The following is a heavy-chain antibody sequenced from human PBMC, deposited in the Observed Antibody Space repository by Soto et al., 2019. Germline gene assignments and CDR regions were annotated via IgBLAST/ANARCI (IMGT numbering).Heavy chain of an antibody. CDR3: ARGSRSLYYYDTSASNYFGP. Sequence: SETLSITCAVFNGSLSGHYWSWIHQPPGKGPEWIGESNHGGSTNYNPSLRSRLTISVDTSKNQFSLRLRSVTAADTAVYYCARGSRSLYYYDTSASNYFGPWGQGTLVTVSS. D-gene: IGHD3-22*01. J-gene: IGHJ5*02. V-gene: IGHV4-34*01. CDR1: NGSLSGHY. CDR2: SNHGGST.